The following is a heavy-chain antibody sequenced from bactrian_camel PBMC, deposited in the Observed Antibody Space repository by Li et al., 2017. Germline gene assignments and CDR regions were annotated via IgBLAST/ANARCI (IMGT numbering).Heavy chain of an antibody. CDR1: GYAYRYCT. CDR2: MARGRT. D-gene: IGHD1*01. V-gene: IGHV3S63*01. Sequence: HVQLVESGGGSVQAGGSLRLSCVVSGYAYRYCTGRFRQAPGKEREGVSCMARGRTYYKDSVKGRFAISRDNAKNTVYLQMNSLNPEDTATYYCAVETKGHGIRWCGTHRAYDYAYRGQGTQVTVS. J-gene: IGHJ4*01. CDR3: AVETKGHGIRWCGTHRAYDYAY.